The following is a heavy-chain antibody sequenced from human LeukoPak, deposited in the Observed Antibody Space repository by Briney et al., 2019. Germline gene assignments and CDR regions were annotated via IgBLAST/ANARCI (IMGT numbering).Heavy chain of an antibody. J-gene: IGHJ4*02. Sequence: GGSLRLSCSASGFTFSNYEMNWVRQAPGAGLEWVAYVSSSSDLKYYADSVKGRFTISRDNAKNSLYLQMESLRVEDTAIYYCARDTSTSQKLVAAFDYWGQGTLVTVSS. V-gene: IGHV3-48*03. CDR1: GFTFSNYE. CDR3: ARDTSTSQKLVAAFDY. CDR2: VSSSSDLK. D-gene: IGHD6-13*01.